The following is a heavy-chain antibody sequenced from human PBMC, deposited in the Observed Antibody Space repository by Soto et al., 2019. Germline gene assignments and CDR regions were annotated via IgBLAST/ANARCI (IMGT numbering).Heavy chain of an antibody. CDR3: VRRDALDYLLKFSGMDV. Sequence: QVQLVQSGAEVKKPGSSVKVSCKASGGTFSSYAISWVRQAPGQGLEWMGGIIPIFGTANYAQKFQGRVTITADESTSTAYMELSSLRSEDTAVYYCVRRDALDYLLKFSGMDVWGQGTTVTVSS. CDR2: IIPIFGTA. D-gene: IGHD4-17*01. V-gene: IGHV1-69*01. CDR1: GGTFSSYA. J-gene: IGHJ6*02.